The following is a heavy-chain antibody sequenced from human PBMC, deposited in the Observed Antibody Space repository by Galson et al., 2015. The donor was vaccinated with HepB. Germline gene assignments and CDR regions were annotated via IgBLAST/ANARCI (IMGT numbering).Heavy chain of an antibody. J-gene: IGHJ4*01. CDR3: ARITPYGGGWYADH. CDR1: GYIFPTYW. CDR2: IYPGDSDD. Sequence: QSGAEVKKPGQSLKISCKGSGYIFPTYWIGWVRQMPGKGLEWMGIIYPGDSDDRYSPSFRGRVTISADKSITTAYLHWSSLEASDTAMYYCARITPYGGGWYADHWGPGTLVTVSS. V-gene: IGHV5-51*01. D-gene: IGHD6-19*01.